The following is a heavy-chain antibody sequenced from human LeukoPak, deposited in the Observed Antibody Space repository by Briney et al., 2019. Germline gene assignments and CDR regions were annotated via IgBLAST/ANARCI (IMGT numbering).Heavy chain of an antibody. CDR2: IKSKTDGGTT. D-gene: IGHD6-13*01. J-gene: IGHJ4*02. CDR1: GFTFSDAW. Sequence: PGGSLRLSCAASGFTFSDAWMTWVRQAPGKGLEWVGRIKSKTDGGTTDYAAPVKGRFTISRDDSKNTLYLQMNSLKTEDTAVYYCTTGTSPASRIAAAGNTDYWGQGTMVTVSS. V-gene: IGHV3-15*01. CDR3: TTGTSPASRIAAAGNTDY.